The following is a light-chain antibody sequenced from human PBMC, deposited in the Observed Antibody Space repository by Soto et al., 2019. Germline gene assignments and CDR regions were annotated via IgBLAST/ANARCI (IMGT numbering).Light chain of an antibody. CDR2: AAS. Sequence: DMEMTQSPSSLSASVGDRVTITCRASQSISNYLNWYQHKPGKVPKLLIYAASILQSGVTTRFSGSGSGTDFTLTINSLQHEDFATYYCQQSYGTPLTFGGGTKIEIK. V-gene: IGKV1-39*01. J-gene: IGKJ4*01. CDR1: QSISNY. CDR3: QQSYGTPLT.